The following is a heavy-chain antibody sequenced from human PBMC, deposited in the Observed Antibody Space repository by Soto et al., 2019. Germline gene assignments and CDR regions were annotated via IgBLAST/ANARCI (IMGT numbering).Heavy chain of an antibody. CDR3: ARDYADIAVAGIPLLAH. CDR2: INAGNGNT. V-gene: IGHV1-3*01. CDR1: GFTFIKYA. D-gene: IGHD6-19*01. J-gene: IGHJ4*01. Sequence: QVQLVQSGAEVKKPGASVNVSCKASGFTFIKYAMHWVRQAPGQRPEWMGWINAGNGNTRYSQRWQGRVTITRDTSASTVYMDLSSLRSEDTAVYSCARDYADIAVAGIPLLAHWGQGTRVTVSS.